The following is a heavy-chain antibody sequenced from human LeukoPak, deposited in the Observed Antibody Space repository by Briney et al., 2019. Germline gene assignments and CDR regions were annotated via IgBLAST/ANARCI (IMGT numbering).Heavy chain of an antibody. CDR2: INAGNGNT. CDR1: GYTFTSYA. V-gene: IGHV1-3*01. D-gene: IGHD2-2*01. Sequence: ASVKVSCKASGYTFTSYAMHWVRQAPGQRLEWMGWINAGNGNTKYSQKFQRRVTITRDTSASTAYMELSSLRSEDTAVYYCARGRDYYCSSTSCYSLGWFDPWGQGTLVTVSS. CDR3: ARGRDYYCSSTSCYSLGWFDP. J-gene: IGHJ5*02.